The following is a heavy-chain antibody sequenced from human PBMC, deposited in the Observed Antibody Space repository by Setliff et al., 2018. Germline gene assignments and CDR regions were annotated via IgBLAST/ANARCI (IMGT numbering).Heavy chain of an antibody. V-gene: IGHV1-3*01. CDR2: INAGNGNT. CDR3: ARNLLRYFDWLEAFDI. J-gene: IGHJ3*02. Sequence: ASVKVSCKASGYTFTSYAMHWVRQAPGQRLEWMGWINAGNGNTKYSQKFQGRVTITRDTSASTANMELSSLRSEDTAVYYCARNLLRYFDWLEAFDIWGQGTMVTVSS. D-gene: IGHD3-9*01. CDR1: GYTFTSYA.